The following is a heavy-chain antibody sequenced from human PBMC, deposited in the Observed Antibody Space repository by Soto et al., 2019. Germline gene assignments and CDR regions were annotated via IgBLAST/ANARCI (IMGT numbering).Heavy chain of an antibody. CDR2: IIPILGTP. J-gene: IGHJ6*02. D-gene: IGHD3-10*01. CDR1: GGTFRTHA. Sequence: QVQLVQSGAEVKKPGSSVEVSCKASGGTFRTHAITWVRQAPGQGLEWMGGIIPILGTPNYAQKFQGRVTIIEDKSTSTAYMELSSLRSDDTAVYYCARVGDYGMDVWGQGTTVTVSS. V-gene: IGHV1-69*06. CDR3: ARVGDYGMDV.